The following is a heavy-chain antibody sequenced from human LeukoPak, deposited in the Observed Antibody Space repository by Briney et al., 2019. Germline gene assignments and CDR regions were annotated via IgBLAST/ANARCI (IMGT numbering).Heavy chain of an antibody. J-gene: IGHJ4*02. Sequence: GGSLRLSCAASGFTFSSYGMHWVRQAPGKGLEWVSSISNSSPNIYYADSVKGRFTISRDSAKDSLFLQMNSLRAEDTAVYYCARFYANEWELPHWGQGTLVTVSS. CDR3: ARFYANEWELPH. D-gene: IGHD1-26*01. CDR1: GFTFSSYG. CDR2: ISNSSPNI. V-gene: IGHV3-21*01.